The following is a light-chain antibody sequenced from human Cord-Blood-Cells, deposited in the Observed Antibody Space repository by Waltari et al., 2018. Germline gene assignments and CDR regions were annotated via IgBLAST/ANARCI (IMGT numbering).Light chain of an antibody. CDR1: SLRSYY. V-gene: IGLV3-19*01. J-gene: IGLJ3*02. Sequence: SSELTQDPAVSVALGQTVRITCQGDSLRSYYASWYQQKPGQAPVLVNYGKNNRPSRIPDRFSGSSSGNTASLTITGAQAEDEADYYCNSRDSSGNHWVFGGGTKLTVL. CDR2: GKN. CDR3: NSRDSSGNHWV.